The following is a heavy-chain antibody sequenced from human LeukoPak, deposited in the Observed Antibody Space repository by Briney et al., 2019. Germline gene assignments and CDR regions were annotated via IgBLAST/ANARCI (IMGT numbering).Heavy chain of an antibody. Sequence: SETLSLTCAVYGGSFSGYYWSWIRQPPGKGLEWIGEINHSGSTNYNSSLKSRVTISVDTSKNQFSLKLSSVTAADTAVYYCARERYFDPWGQGTLVTVSS. D-gene: IGHD3-9*01. J-gene: IGHJ5*02. V-gene: IGHV4-34*01. CDR3: ARERYFDP. CDR2: INHSGST. CDR1: GGSFSGYY.